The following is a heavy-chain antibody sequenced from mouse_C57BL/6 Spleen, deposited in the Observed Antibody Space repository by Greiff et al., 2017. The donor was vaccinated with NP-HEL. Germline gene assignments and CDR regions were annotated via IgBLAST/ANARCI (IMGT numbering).Heavy chain of an antibody. CDR1: GYTFTTYP. CDR3: ARGDYDYDPFAY. J-gene: IGHJ3*01. D-gene: IGHD2-4*01. Sequence: VQLQESGAELVKPGASVKMSCKASGYTFTTYPIEWMKQNHGKSLEWIGNFHPYNDDTKYNDKFKGKATLTVEKSSSTVYLELSRLTSDDSAVYYCARGDYDYDPFAYWGQGTLVTVSA. V-gene: IGHV1-47*01. CDR2: FHPYNDDT.